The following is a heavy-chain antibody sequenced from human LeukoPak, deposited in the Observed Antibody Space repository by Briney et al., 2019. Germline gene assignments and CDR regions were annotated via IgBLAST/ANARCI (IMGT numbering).Heavy chain of an antibody. Sequence: ASVKVSCKASGYTFTSYGISWVRQAPGQGLEWMGWISAYNGNTNYAQKLQGRVTMTTDTSTSTAYMELSSLRSEDMAVYYCARGRTPLWFGEFLNDAFDIWGQGTMVTVSS. CDR2: ISAYNGNT. V-gene: IGHV1-18*03. CDR1: GYTFTSYG. J-gene: IGHJ3*02. D-gene: IGHD3-10*01. CDR3: ARGRTPLWFGEFLNDAFDI.